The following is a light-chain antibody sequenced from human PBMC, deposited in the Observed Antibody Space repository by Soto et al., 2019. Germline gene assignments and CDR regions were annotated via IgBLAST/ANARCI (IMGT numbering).Light chain of an antibody. J-gene: IGKJ1*01. CDR3: QQFGDWPS. CDR2: VSS. CDR1: QSVSSP. V-gene: IGKV3D-15*01. Sequence: EIRMTQSPATLSVSPGDNATLSCRASQSVSSPLVWYQQKLGQAPRLLISVSSTRAPGIPARFSGSGSGTEFTLTISSLQSDDFAVYYCQQFGDWPSFGLGTKVEI.